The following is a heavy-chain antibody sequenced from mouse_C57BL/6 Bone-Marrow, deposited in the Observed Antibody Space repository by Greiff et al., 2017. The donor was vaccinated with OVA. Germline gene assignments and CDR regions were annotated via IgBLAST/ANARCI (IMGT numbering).Heavy chain of an antibody. V-gene: IGHV1-52*01. J-gene: IGHJ3*01. CDR3: ARGVDGYGFAY. CDR2: IDPSDSET. D-gene: IGHD2-2*01. CDR1: GYTFTSYW. Sequence: QVQLQQPGAELVRPGSSVKLSCKASGYTFTSYWMHWVKQRPIQGLEWIGNIDPSDSETPYNQKFKDKATLTVDKSSSTAYMQLSSLTSEDSAVYYCARGVDGYGFAYWGQGTLVTVSA.